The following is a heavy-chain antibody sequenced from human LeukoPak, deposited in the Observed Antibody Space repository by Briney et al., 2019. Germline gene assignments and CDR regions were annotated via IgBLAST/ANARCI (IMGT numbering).Heavy chain of an antibody. CDR2: ISSSSSTI. CDR1: GFTFSSYS. Sequence: GSLRLSCAASGFTFSSYSMNWVRQAPGKGLEWVSYISSSSSTIYYADSVKGRFTISRDNAKNSLYLQMNSLRAEDTAVYYCARDRIEQQRTLGRSSNYYYYYYMDVWGKGTTVTVSS. J-gene: IGHJ6*03. D-gene: IGHD6-13*01. CDR3: ARDRIEQQRTLGRSSNYYYYYYMDV. V-gene: IGHV3-48*01.